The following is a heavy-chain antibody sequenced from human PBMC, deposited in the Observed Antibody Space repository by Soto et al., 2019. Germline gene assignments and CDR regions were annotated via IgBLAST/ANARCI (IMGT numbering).Heavy chain of an antibody. Sequence: GGSLRLSCAASGFTVSSNYMSWVRQAPGKGLEWVSVIYSGGSTYYADSVKGRFTISRDNSKNTLYLQMNSLRAEDTAVYYCARSQYDFWSGSKGLDYYYYMDVWGKGTTVTVSS. J-gene: IGHJ6*03. CDR3: ARSQYDFWSGSKGLDYYYYMDV. CDR1: GFTVSSNY. V-gene: IGHV3-66*01. D-gene: IGHD3-3*01. CDR2: IYSGGST.